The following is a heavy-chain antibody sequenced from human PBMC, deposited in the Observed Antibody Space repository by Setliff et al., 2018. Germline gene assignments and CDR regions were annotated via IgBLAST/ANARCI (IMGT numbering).Heavy chain of an antibody. CDR1: GFDFKTHW. Sequence: PGGSLRLSCAASGFDFKTHWMDWARQAPGKGLEWVANIKEDGSQRNYADSVKGRFTISRDNAKNSLYLQMNSLRAEDTAVYYCVRDWYTSGWYEVDNWGQGTLVTVSS. CDR2: IKEDGSQR. CDR3: VRDWYTSGWYEVDN. D-gene: IGHD6-19*01. V-gene: IGHV3-7*01. J-gene: IGHJ4*02.